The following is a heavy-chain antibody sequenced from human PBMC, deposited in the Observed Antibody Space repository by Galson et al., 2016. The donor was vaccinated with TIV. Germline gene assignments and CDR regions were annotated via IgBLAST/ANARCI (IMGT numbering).Heavy chain of an antibody. CDR3: ARGPNYYESMHAH. J-gene: IGHJ4*02. CDR2: IIGMVGTT. CDR1: GGPFSSYA. Sequence: SVKVSCKASGGPFSSYAVTWVRQAPGQGLVWMGRIIGMVGTTNYAQKFQGRVTMTADESTSTAYRELNSLRSEDTAVYYCARGPNYYESMHAHWGQGTLVTVSS. D-gene: IGHD3-22*01. V-gene: IGHV1-69*11.